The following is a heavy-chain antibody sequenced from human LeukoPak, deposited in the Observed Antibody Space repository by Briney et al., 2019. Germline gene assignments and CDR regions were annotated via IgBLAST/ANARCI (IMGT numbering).Heavy chain of an antibody. Sequence: PSETLSLTCTVSGGSISSGSYYWSWIRQPAGKGLEWIGYIYYSGSTNYNPSLKSRVTISVDTSKNQFSLKLSSVTAADTAVYYCARTYYDYVWGSRTYYYYMDVWGKGTTVTISS. V-gene: IGHV4-61*10. D-gene: IGHD3-16*01. CDR2: IYYSGST. J-gene: IGHJ6*03. CDR3: ARTYYDYVWGSRTYYYYMDV. CDR1: GGSISSGSYY.